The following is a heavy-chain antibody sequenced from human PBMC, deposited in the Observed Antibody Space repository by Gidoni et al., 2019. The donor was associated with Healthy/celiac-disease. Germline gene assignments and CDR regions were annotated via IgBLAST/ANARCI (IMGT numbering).Heavy chain of an antibody. V-gene: IGHV1-69*01. CDR2: IIPFLGTA. CDR3: AREAPNCGGDCYLDY. CDR1: GGTFSSYA. D-gene: IGHD2-21*02. Sequence: QVQLVQSGAEVKKPGSSVTVSCKASGGTFSSYAISWVRQAPGQGLEWMGGIIPFLGTANYAQKFQGRVPITADESTSPAYMELSSLRSEDTAVYYCAREAPNCGGDCYLDYWGQGTLVTVSS. J-gene: IGHJ4*02.